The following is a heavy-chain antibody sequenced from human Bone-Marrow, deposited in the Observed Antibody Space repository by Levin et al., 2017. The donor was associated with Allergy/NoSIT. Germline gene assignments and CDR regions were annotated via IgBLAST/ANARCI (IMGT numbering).Heavy chain of an antibody. CDR2: INHSGST. J-gene: IGHJ4*02. CDR3: ARASYCSSTSCDDNGFDY. D-gene: IGHD2-2*01. Sequence: MASETLSLTCAVYGGSFSGYYWSWIRQPPGKGLEWIGEINHSGSTNYNPSLKSRVTISVDTSKNQFSLKLSSVTAADTAVYYCARASYCSSTSCDDNGFDYWGQGTLVTVSS. CDR1: GGSFSGYY. V-gene: IGHV4-34*01.